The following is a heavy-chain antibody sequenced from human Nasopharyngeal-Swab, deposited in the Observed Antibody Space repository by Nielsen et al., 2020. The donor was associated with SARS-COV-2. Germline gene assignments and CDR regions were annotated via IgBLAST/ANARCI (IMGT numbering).Heavy chain of an antibody. J-gene: IGHJ4*02. V-gene: IGHV3-11*01. CDR1: GFTFSDYY. D-gene: IGHD3-9*01. CDR2: TSSSGSTI. Sequence: GRSLRLSCAASGFTFSDYYMSWIRQAPGKGLEWVSSTSSSGSTIYYADSVKGRFTISRDNATNSLYLQMNSLRAEDTAVSYCARVPRAYYDILTGYSSTYYFDDRGQGTLVTVSS. CDR3: ARVPRAYYDILTGYSSTYYFDD.